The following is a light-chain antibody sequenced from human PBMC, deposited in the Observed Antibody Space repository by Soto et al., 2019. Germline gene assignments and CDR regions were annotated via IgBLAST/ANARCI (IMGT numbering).Light chain of an antibody. CDR2: HAS. CDR1: ESVSSSY. Sequence: EIVLTQSPGTLSLSPGERATLSCRASESVSSSYLAWYQQKPGPAPRLLIYHASIRATGIPDRFSGNGSGTDFTLTISSLEPEDFAVYYCEQYGSSPLTFGGGTKVE. CDR3: EQYGSSPLT. V-gene: IGKV3-20*01. J-gene: IGKJ4*01.